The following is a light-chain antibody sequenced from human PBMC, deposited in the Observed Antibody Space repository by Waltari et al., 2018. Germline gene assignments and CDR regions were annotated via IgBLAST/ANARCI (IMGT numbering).Light chain of an antibody. V-gene: IGLV4-69*01. J-gene: IGLJ3*02. CDR2: VNSDGSH. CDR3: QTWGTGIWV. CDR1: SGHSSNV. Sequence: QLVLTQSPSASASLGASVKITCTLSSGHSSNVVAWHQQQPEKGPRYLMKVNSDGSHSKGDGIPDRFPGSSSGAERYLTISSLQSDDEADYYCQTWGTGIWVFGGGTRLTVL.